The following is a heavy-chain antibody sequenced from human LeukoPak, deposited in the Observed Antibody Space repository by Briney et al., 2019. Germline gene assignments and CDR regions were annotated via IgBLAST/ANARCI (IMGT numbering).Heavy chain of an antibody. V-gene: IGHV3-49*04. D-gene: IGHD3-16*01. CDR3: TREGRGSDAFDY. CDR1: GFTFGDYA. CDR2: IRGKAYGGTT. J-gene: IGHJ4*02. Sequence: GRSLRLSCTASGFTFGDYAMSWVRQAPGKGLEGVGFIRGKAYGGTTEYAASVKGRFTITRDDSKSIAYLQMNSMKTEDTAVYYCTREGRGSDAFDYWGQGTLVTVSS.